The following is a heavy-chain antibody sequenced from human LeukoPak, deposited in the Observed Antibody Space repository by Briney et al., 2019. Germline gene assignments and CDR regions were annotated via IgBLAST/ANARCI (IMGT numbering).Heavy chain of an antibody. V-gene: IGHV4-4*07. D-gene: IGHD1-7*01. CDR3: ARAYNWNYSSNNWFDP. Sequence: SETLSLTCTVSGGSINSYYWSGIRQPAGKGLEWIGRIYTSGSTNYNPSLKSRVTMSVDTSKNQFSLKLSSVTAADTAVYYCARAYNWNYSSNNWFDPWGQGTLVTVSS. CDR1: GGSINSYY. CDR2: IYTSGST. J-gene: IGHJ5*02.